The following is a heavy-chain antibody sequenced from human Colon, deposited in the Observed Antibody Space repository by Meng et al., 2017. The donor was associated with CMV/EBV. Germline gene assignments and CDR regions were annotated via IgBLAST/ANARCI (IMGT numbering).Heavy chain of an antibody. D-gene: IGHD3-10*01. CDR3: ARAKSTFYASGTFGF. Sequence: ASVKVSCKTSGYTFTDYYIHWVRQAPGQGLEWMGWINPTSGATNFAQKFQGRVTMTRDTSISTAYLELSSLGSDDTAVFYCARAKSTFYASGTFGFWGQGTLVTVSS. CDR2: INPTSGAT. CDR1: GYTFTDYY. J-gene: IGHJ4*02. V-gene: IGHV1-2*02.